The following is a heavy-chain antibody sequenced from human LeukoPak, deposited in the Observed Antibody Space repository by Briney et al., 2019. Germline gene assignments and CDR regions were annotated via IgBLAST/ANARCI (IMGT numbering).Heavy chain of an antibody. D-gene: IGHD4/OR15-4a*01. CDR3: ARDRSANSRVYYFNY. CDR2: ITTNGGST. J-gene: IGHJ4*02. V-gene: IGHV3-64*01. Sequence: GGSLRLSCAASGFTFSNYAMHWVRKAPGKGLEYVSAITTNGGSTYYANSVEGRFTISRDNSKNTLYLQMNSLRPEDSAVYYCARDRSANSRVYYFNYWGQGTLVTVSS. CDR1: GFTFSNYA.